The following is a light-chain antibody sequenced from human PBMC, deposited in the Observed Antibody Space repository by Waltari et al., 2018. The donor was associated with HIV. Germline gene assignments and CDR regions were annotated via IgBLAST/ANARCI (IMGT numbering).Light chain of an antibody. CDR1: SSDVGGSTY. CDR2: EVS. Sequence: QSALTQPASVSGSPGQSITISCTRTSSDVGGSTYASCYQQHPGKAPKLMISEVSNRPSGVTNRFSGSKSGNTASLTISGLQVEDEADYYCSSYTSSSTLYVFGTGTKVTVL. V-gene: IGLV2-14*01. CDR3: SSYTSSSTLYV. J-gene: IGLJ1*01.